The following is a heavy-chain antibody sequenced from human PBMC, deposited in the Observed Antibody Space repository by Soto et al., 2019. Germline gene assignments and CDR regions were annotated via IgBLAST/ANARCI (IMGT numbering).Heavy chain of an antibody. D-gene: IGHD6-13*01. J-gene: IGHJ5*02. V-gene: IGHV1-69*01. Sequence: QVQLVQSGAELRKPGYSVKVSCKSSGGTFSRHAINCVRQAPGQRLEWVVGIIPLFGTTKYAQKFKGRLTITLDESKNKTYMELSSLKAEEAAVYYCARASIDGRSWYLWFDDWGQGNLVTVSS. CDR2: IIPLFGTT. CDR1: GGTFSRHA. CDR3: ARASIDGRSWYLWFDD.